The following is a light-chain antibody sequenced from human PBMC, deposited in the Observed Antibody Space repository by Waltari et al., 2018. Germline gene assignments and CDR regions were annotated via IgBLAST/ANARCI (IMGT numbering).Light chain of an antibody. V-gene: IGKV1-33*01. CDR2: EAS. CDR3: QQYHDLPT. CDR1: EDITNY. J-gene: IGKJ5*01. Sequence: DIQMTQSPSSLSASVGDRVTITCQATEDITNYLNWYQQKPGKAPKLLIYEASNLETGVPSRFSGSGSGTDFTFAISSLQPEDVATYYCQQYHDLPTFGKGTRLEIK.